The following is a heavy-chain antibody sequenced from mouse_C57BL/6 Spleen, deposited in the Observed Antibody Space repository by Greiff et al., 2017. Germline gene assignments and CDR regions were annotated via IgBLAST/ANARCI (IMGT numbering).Heavy chain of an antibody. CDR1: GYTFTSYW. CDR3: ARSTRRGYAMDY. V-gene: IGHV1-50*01. J-gene: IGHJ4*01. Sequence: QVQLQQPGAELVKPGASVKLSCKASGYTFTSYWMQWVKQRPGQGLEWIGEIDPSDSYTNYNQKFKGKATLTVDTSSSTACMQLSSLTSEDSAVYYCARSTRRGYAMDYWGQGTSVTVSA. D-gene: IGHD2-12*01. CDR2: IDPSDSYT.